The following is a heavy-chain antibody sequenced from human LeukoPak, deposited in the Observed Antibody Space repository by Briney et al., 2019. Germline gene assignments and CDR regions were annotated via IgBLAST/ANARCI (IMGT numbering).Heavy chain of an antibody. CDR3: ARPTTGPATQGYDS. D-gene: IGHD1-1*01. Sequence: PSETLSLTCTVSGGSISSSPYYWACIRQPPGRGLEWIGSIYYRGNTYHNPSLKSRVTISVDTSKNQFSLSVISVTAADTAVYFCARPTTGPATQGYDSWGQGILVTFAS. J-gene: IGHJ4*02. V-gene: IGHV4-39*01. CDR2: IYYRGNT. CDR1: GGSISSSPYY.